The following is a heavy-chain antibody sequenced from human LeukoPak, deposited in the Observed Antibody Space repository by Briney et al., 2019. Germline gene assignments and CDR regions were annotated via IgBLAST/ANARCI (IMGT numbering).Heavy chain of an antibody. J-gene: IGHJ3*02. D-gene: IGHD3-10*01. CDR3: ARDDLLLWFGELLSNGDAFDI. V-gene: IGHV4-30-2*01. CDR2: IYHSGST. CDR1: GGSISSGGYY. Sequence: SQTLSLTCTVSGGSISSGGYYWSWIRQPPGKGLEWIGYIYHSGSTYYNPSLKSRVTISVDRSKNQFSLKLSSVTAADTAVYYCARDDLLLWFGELLSNGDAFDIWGQGTMVTVSS.